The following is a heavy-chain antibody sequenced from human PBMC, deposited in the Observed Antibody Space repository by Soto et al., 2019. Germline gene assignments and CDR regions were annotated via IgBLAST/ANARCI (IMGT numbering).Heavy chain of an antibody. D-gene: IGHD2-15*01. CDR1: GYTFSSYA. J-gene: IGHJ4*02. CDR2: INAGNGNT. CDR3: ARDLGYALPDY. Sequence: ASVKVSCKASGYTFSSYAMHWVRQAPGQRLEWMGWINAGNGNTKYSQKFQGRVAITRDTSASTAYMELSSLRSEDTAVYYCARDLGYALPDYRGQGTLVTVSS. V-gene: IGHV1-3*01.